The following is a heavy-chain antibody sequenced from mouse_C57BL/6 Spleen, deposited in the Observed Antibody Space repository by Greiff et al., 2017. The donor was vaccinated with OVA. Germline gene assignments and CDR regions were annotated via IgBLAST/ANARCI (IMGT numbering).Heavy chain of an antibody. Sequence: EVQLQESGPGMVKPSQSLSLTCTVTGYSITSGYDWHWIRHFPGNKLEWMGYISYSGSTNYNPSLKSRISITHDTSKNHFFLKLNSVTTEDTATYYCARGDGNYVDWYFDVWGTGTTVTVSS. CDR3: ARGDGNYVDWYFDV. CDR2: ISYSGST. D-gene: IGHD2-1*01. J-gene: IGHJ1*03. CDR1: GYSITSGYD. V-gene: IGHV3-1*01.